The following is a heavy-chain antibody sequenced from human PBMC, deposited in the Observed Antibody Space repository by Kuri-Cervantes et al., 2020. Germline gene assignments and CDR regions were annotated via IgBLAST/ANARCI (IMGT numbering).Heavy chain of an antibody. CDR2: IKQDGSEK. V-gene: IGHV3-7*01. CDR3: ARTFHYGPVEYFQH. D-gene: IGHD2/OR15-2a*01. CDR1: GFTFSSYW. J-gene: IGHJ1*01. Sequence: GESLKISCAASGFTFSSYWMSWVRQAPGKGLEWVANIKQDGSEKYYVDYVKGRFTISRDNAKNSLYLQMNSLSAEDTALYYCARTFHYGPVEYFQHWGQGTLVTVSS.